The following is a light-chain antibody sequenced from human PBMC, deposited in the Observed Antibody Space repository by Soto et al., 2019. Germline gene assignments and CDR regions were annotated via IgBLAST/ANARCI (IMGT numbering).Light chain of an antibody. CDR3: QQYGSSPLT. Sequence: ESVLTQLPGTLSLSPGERATLTCRASQSVTSSYLAWYQQKPGQAPRLLMYGASSRATGIPDRFSGSGSGTDFTLTISRLEPEDFAVYYCQQYGSSPLTFGPGTKVDIK. CDR2: GAS. CDR1: QSVTSSY. J-gene: IGKJ3*01. V-gene: IGKV3-20*01.